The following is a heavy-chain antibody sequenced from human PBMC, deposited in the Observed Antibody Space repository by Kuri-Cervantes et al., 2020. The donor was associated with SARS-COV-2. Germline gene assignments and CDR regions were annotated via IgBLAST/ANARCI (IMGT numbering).Heavy chain of an antibody. CDR2: INSRNTTV. J-gene: IGHJ3*01. V-gene: IGHV3-48*02. Sequence: ETLSLTCAASRFAFATYSMNWVRQVPGKGPEWVSYINSRNTTVYYADSVKGRFTISRDNAKNSLYLQMNSLRDDDTAVYFCARDIYSGWSGLWGFDLWGQGTMVTVSS. D-gene: IGHD5-12*01. CDR1: RFAFATYS. CDR3: ARDIYSGWSGLWGFDL.